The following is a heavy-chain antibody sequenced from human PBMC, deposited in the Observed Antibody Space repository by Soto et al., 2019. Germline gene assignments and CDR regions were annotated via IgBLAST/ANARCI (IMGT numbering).Heavy chain of an antibody. J-gene: IGHJ6*02. CDR2: IRSKANSYAT. V-gene: IGHV3-73*01. CDR1: GFTFSGSA. CDR3: TRLGGSGKRNGMDV. D-gene: IGHD3-10*01. Sequence: PGGSLRLSCAASGFTFSGSAMHWVRQASGKGLEWVGRIRSKANSYATAYAASVKGRSTISRDDSKNTAYLQMNSPKTEDTAVYYCTRLGGSGKRNGMDVWGQGTTVTVSS.